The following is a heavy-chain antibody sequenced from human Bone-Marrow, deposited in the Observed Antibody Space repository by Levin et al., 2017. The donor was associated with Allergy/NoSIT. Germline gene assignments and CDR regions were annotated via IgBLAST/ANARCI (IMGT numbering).Heavy chain of an antibody. CDR3: AGHYGYGFAF. Sequence: GGSLRLSCAASGFSFSDYYMSWIRQAPGKGLEWVSYIYSRGTTKYYADSVKGRFTISRDNAKNSLFLQMYSLTVEDTAVYYCAGHYGYGFAFWGQGTLVTVSS. CDR1: GFSFSDYY. D-gene: IGHD5-18*01. V-gene: IGHV3-11*01. CDR2: IYSRGTTK. J-gene: IGHJ4*02.